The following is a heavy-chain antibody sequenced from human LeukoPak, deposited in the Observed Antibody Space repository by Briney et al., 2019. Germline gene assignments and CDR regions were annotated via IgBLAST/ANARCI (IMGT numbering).Heavy chain of an antibody. V-gene: IGHV1-2*04. Sequence: ASVKVSCKASGYTFTGYYMHWVRQAPGQGLEWMRWINPNSGGTNYAQKFQGWVTMTRDTSISTAYMELSRLRSDDTAVYYCARALAPAEYSGSPEGFDYWGQGTLVTVSS. D-gene: IGHD1-26*01. CDR1: GYTFTGYY. CDR2: INPNSGGT. CDR3: ARALAPAEYSGSPEGFDY. J-gene: IGHJ4*02.